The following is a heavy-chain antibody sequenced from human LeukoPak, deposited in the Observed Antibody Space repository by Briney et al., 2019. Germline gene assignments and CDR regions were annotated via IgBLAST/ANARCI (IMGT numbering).Heavy chain of an antibody. CDR1: GFTFSSYA. CDR2: ISGSGGST. CDR3: AKDLYTYGTTPLDY. J-gene: IGHJ4*02. D-gene: IGHD5-18*01. V-gene: IGHV3-23*01. Sequence: GGSLRLSCAASGFTFSSYAMSWVRQAPGKGLKWVSAISGSGGSTYYADSVKGRFTISRDYSKNTLYLQMNSLRAEDTAVYYCAKDLYTYGTTPLDYWGQGILVTVSS.